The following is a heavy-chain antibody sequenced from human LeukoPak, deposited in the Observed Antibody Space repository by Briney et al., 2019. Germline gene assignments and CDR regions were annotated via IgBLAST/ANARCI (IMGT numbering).Heavy chain of an antibody. CDR2: ISWNSGSI. CDR3: AKDKHYSPHRAFDI. Sequence: SLRLSCAASGFTFDDYAMHWVRQAPGKGQEWVSGISWNSGSIGYADSVKGRFTISRDNAKNSLYLQMNSLRAEDTALYYCAKDKHYSPHRAFDIWGQGTMVTVSS. D-gene: IGHD3-10*01. V-gene: IGHV3-9*01. J-gene: IGHJ3*02. CDR1: GFTFDDYA.